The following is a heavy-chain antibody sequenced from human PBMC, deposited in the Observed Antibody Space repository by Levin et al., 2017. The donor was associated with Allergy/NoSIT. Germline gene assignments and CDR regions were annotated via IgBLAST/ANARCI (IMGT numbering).Heavy chain of an antibody. D-gene: IGHD6-19*01. V-gene: IGHV3-30*18. J-gene: IGHJ4*02. CDR3: AKSVFIAVAGTLDY. Sequence: GGSLRLSCAASGFTFSSYGMHWVRQAPGKGLEWVAVISYDGSNKYYADSVKGRFTISRDNSKNTLYLQMNSLRAEDTAVYYCAKSVFIAVAGTLDYWGQGTLVTVSS. CDR2: ISYDGSNK. CDR1: GFTFSSYG.